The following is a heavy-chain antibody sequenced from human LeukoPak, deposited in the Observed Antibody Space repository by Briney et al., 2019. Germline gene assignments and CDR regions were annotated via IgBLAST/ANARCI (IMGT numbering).Heavy chain of an antibody. V-gene: IGHV3-74*01. Sequence: GGSLRLSCAASGFTFSSYYMHWVRQAPGKGLVWVSRVDNDGSGSIYADSVKGRFTTSRDNAKNTVFLQMNSLRAGDTAVYYCARGDCSGGSCSSMDVWGQGTTVTVSS. J-gene: IGHJ6*02. CDR1: GFTFSSYY. D-gene: IGHD2-15*01. CDR2: VDNDGSGS. CDR3: ARGDCSGGSCSSMDV.